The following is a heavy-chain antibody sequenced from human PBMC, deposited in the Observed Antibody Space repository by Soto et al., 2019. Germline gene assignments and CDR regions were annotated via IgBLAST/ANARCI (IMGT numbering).Heavy chain of an antibody. CDR1: GYSFTSYW. Sequence: PGASLKISCKGSGYSFTSYWIGWLRQIPGKSKERNWIIYLGYSDTRYSPSFQGQVTILADKSISTAYLSWSRLKVSDTAMYYCARFVACSGGSCAYYYYYYMDVWGKGTTVTVSS. D-gene: IGHD2-15*01. CDR3: ARFVACSGGSCAYYYYYYMDV. CDR2: IYLGYSDT. J-gene: IGHJ6*03. V-gene: IGHV5-51*01.